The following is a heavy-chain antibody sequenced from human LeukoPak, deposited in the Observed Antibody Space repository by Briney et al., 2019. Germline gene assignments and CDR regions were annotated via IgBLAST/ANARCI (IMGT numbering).Heavy chain of an antibody. V-gene: IGHV1-8*01. Sequence: GASVKVSCKASGYSFTNYDINWVRQATGQGPEWMGWMNPNSGDTGYAQNFQGRVTMTRDTSISTAYMELSSLRSDDTAVYYCARASTHRYNWKSGQLDDAFDIWGQGTMVTVSS. CDR3: ARASTHRYNWKSGQLDDAFDI. CDR1: GYSFTNYD. D-gene: IGHD1-20*01. CDR2: MNPNSGDT. J-gene: IGHJ3*02.